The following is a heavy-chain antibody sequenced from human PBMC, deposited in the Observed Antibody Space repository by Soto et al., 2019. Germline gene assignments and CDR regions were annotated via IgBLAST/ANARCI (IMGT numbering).Heavy chain of an antibody. J-gene: IGHJ3*02. CDR1: LLNFNIAW. CDR3: TSMNDRDAFQI. CDR2: IKNRADGGTT. Sequence: EEQLVESGGGLVKRGESLRLSCAASLLNFNIAWLSWVRQAPGKGLEWVGRIKNRADGGTTDNAAPVKDRFTISRDDSKSALYLQMNSLKTEDTVMYYCTSMNDRDAFQIWGQGTMVTVSS. V-gene: IGHV3-15*01. D-gene: IGHD1-1*01.